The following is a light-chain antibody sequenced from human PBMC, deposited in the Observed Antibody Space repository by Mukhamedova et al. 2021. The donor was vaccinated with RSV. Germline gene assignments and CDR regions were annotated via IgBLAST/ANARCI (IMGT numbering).Light chain of an antibody. CDR3: QQYNSYSYT. Sequence: RASQSVNNWLAWYQQKPGKAPNLLIYRASSLESGVPSRFSGRGSGTEFTLTISSLQPDDFAIYYCQQYNSYSYTFGQGTKLEIK. CDR2: RAS. CDR1: QSVNNW. V-gene: IGKV1-5*03. J-gene: IGKJ2*01.